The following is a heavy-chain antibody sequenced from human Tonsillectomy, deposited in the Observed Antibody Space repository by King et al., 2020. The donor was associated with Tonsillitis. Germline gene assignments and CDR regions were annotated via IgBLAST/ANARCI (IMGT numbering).Heavy chain of an antibody. V-gene: IGHV2-26*01. CDR3: ARIREAGVSYYIAMDV. J-gene: IGHJ6*02. CDR2: IFSNDEK. CDR1: GFSLSNARMG. D-gene: IGHD5-24*01. Sequence: VTLKESGPVLVKPTETLTLTCTVSGFSLSNARMGVSWIRQPPGKALEWLAHIFSNDEKSYSTSLKSRLNIYKDTSKSQVVLTMTIMDPVDTATYYCARIREAGVSYYIAMDVWGQGTIVTVSS.